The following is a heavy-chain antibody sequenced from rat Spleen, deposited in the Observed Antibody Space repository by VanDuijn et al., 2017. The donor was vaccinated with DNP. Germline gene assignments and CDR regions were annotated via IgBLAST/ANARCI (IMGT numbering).Heavy chain of an antibody. D-gene: IGHD1-8*01. V-gene: IGHV5-7*01. CDR2: ISYDGSDT. J-gene: IGHJ2*01. Sequence: EVQLVESGGGLVQPGRSLKLSCAVSRITFSDHNMAWVRQAPKKSLEWVATISYDGSDTYYRDSVKGRFTISRDNAKSTLYLQMDSLTSEHTATYYCTTVGALGYFDYWGQGVMVTVSS. CDR3: TTVGALGYFDY. CDR1: RITFSDHN.